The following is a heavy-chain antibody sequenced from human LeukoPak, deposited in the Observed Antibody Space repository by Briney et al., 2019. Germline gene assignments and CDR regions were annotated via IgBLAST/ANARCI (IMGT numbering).Heavy chain of an antibody. D-gene: IGHD2/OR15-2a*01. CDR1: GYTFTSYY. CDR3: TRYPTISGHYYFDY. Sequence: ASVKVSCKASGYTFTSYYMHWVRQAPGQGLEWMGIINPSGGSTSYAQKFQGRVTMTRDTSTSTAYMELWSLRPDDTAVYYCTRYPTISGHYYFDYWGQGTLVTVSS. CDR2: INPSGGST. V-gene: IGHV1-46*01. J-gene: IGHJ4*02.